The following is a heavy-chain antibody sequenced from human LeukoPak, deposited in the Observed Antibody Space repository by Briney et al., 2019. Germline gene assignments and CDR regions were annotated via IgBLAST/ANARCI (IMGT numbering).Heavy chain of an antibody. V-gene: IGHV3-23*01. CDR3: ARGNKVATIHAFDI. J-gene: IGHJ3*02. D-gene: IGHD5-12*01. CDR1: GFTFSGYG. CDR2: ISGSGGST. Sequence: AGGSLRLSCAASGFTFSGYGMSWVRQAPGKGLKWVSAISGSGGSTYYADSVKGRITISRDNSKNTLYLQMNSLRAEDTAVYYCARGNKVATIHAFDIWGQGTMVTVSS.